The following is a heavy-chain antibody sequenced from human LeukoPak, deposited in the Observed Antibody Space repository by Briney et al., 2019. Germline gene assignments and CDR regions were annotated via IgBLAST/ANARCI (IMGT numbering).Heavy chain of an antibody. CDR3: ARDSAAYSSSYFAY. V-gene: IGHV3-23*01. Sequence: GESLRHSCAASGFTFSSYAMSWVREAPGKGLEWVSAIGGDGGSTYYADSVKGRFAISRDNSKNTLYLHMNSLRAEDTAIYYFARDSAAYSSSYFAYWGQGTLVTVSS. CDR1: GFTFSSYA. J-gene: IGHJ4*02. D-gene: IGHD6-13*01. CDR2: IGGDGGST.